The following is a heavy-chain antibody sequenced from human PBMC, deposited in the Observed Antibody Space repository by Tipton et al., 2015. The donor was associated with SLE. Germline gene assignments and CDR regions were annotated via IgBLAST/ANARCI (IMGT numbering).Heavy chain of an antibody. V-gene: IGHV4-30-4*08. Sequence: TLSLTCTVSGGSINSGDFYWSWIRQRPGKGLEWIGYIHNSGSTYYNPSLKSRVTISEDMSRNQFSLRLSSVTAADTALYYCARGEMDVFHIWGQGTVVSVSS. CDR3: ARGEMDVFHI. J-gene: IGHJ3*02. CDR1: GGSINSGDFY. CDR2: IHNSGST.